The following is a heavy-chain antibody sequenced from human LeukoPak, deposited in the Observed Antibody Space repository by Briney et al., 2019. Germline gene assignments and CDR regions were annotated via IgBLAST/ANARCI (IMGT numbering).Heavy chain of an antibody. J-gene: IGHJ4*02. V-gene: IGHV3-23*01. D-gene: IGHD3-22*01. CDR1: GFTFSSYA. CDR3: AIMHPYYDGSGYWVQ. Sequence: GSLRLSCAASGFTFSSYAMSWVRQAPGRGLEWVSGISTSGGSSSYADSVKGQFTISRDNPRNTLYMQMNSLRAEDTALYYCAIMHPYYDGSGYWVQWGQGTLVTVSS. CDR2: ISTSGGSS.